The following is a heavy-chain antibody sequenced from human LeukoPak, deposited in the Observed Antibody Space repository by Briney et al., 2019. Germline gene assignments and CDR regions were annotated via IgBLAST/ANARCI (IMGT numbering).Heavy chain of an antibody. V-gene: IGHV1-18*01. CDR3: ARVAVAGNKKNYFDY. CDR2: VSSYNGNT. CDR1: GYTFTSTG. Sequence: ASVKVSCKASGYTFTSTGICWVRQAPGQGLEWMGWVSSYNGNTNYAQKFQGRVTMTRDTSISTAYMELSRQRSDDTAVYYCARVAVAGNKKNYFDYWGQGTLVTVSS. D-gene: IGHD6-19*01. J-gene: IGHJ4*02.